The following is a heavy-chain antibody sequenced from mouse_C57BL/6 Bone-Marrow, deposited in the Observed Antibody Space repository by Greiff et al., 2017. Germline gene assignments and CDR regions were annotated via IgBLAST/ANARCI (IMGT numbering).Heavy chain of an antibody. Sequence: VQLQQSGPELVKPGASVKISCKASGYSFTSYYIHWVKQRPGQGLVWIGWIYPGSGNTKYNEKFKGKATLTADTSSSTAYMQLSSLTSEDSAVYYCARYGNSWYFDVWGTGTTVTVSS. D-gene: IGHD1-1*01. J-gene: IGHJ1*03. CDR2: IYPGSGNT. CDR1: GYSFTSYY. V-gene: IGHV1-66*01. CDR3: ARYGNSWYFDV.